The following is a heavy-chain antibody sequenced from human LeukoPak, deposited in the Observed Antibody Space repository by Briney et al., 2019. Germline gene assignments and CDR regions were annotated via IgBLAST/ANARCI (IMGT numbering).Heavy chain of an antibody. CDR1: GFTFSSYS. CDR3: ARDPYNGSYGDDYYYYMDV. CDR2: ISSSSSYI. V-gene: IGHV3-21*01. D-gene: IGHD1-26*01. Sequence: GVLRLSCAASGFTFSSYSMDWVRQAPGKGLEWVSSISSSSSYIYYADSVKGRFTISRDNAKNSLYLQMNSLRAEDTAVYYCARDPYNGSYGDDYYYYMDVWGKGTTVTVSS. J-gene: IGHJ6*03.